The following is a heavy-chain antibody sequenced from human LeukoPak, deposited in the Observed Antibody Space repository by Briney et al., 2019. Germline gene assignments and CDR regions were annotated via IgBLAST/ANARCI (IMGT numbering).Heavy chain of an antibody. CDR1: GGSISSSSYY. CDR3: ARDYCSGGSCWSDY. D-gene: IGHD2-15*01. Sequence: SETLSLTCTVSGGSISSSSYYWGWIRQPPGKGLEWIGSIYYSGSTYYNPSLKSRVTISVDTSKNQFSLKLSSVTAADTAVYYCARDYCSGGSCWSDYWGQGTLVTVSS. J-gene: IGHJ4*02. V-gene: IGHV4-39*07. CDR2: IYYSGST.